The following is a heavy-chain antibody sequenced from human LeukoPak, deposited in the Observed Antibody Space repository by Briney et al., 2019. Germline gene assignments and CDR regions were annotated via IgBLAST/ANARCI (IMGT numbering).Heavy chain of an antibody. J-gene: IGHJ6*03. CDR2: IYYSGST. D-gene: IGHD5-18*01. CDR1: GGSISSYY. V-gene: IGHV4-59*01. Sequence: PSETLSLTCNVSGGSISSYYWSWIRQPPGKGLEWIGYIYYSGSTNYNPSLKSRVTISVDTSKNQSSLKLSSVTAADTAVYYCARVGYRSYYYYMDVWGKGTTVTVSS. CDR3: ARVGYRSYYYYMDV.